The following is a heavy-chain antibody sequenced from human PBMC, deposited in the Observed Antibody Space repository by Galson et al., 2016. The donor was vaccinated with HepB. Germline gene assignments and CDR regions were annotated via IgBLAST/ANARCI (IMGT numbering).Heavy chain of an antibody. J-gene: IGHJ4*02. D-gene: IGHD5-12*01. CDR2: INHSGST. Sequence: ETLSLTCAVYGGSFSGYYWSWIRQPPGKGLEWIGEINHSGSTNYNSSLKSRVNISVDTSKKQFSLKLRSVTAADTAVYYCARGSEGWLRFIIEYWGQGTLVTVSS. CDR1: GGSFSGYY. V-gene: IGHV4-34*01. CDR3: ARGSEGWLRFIIEY.